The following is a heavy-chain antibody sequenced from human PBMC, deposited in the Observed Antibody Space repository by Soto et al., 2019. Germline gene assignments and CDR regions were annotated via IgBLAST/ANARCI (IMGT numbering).Heavy chain of an antibody. CDR1: GFTFSSYA. CDR2: ISGSGGST. J-gene: IGHJ6*02. V-gene: IGHV3-23*01. Sequence: GGSLRLSCAASGFTFSSYAMSWVRQAPGKGLEWVSAISGSGGSTYYADSVKGRFTISRDNSKNTLYLQMNSLRAEDTAVYYCAKVSPPEGYYDSSGYPRDYYYYYGMDVWGQGTTVTVSS. CDR3: AKVSPPEGYYDSSGYPRDYYYYYGMDV. D-gene: IGHD3-22*01.